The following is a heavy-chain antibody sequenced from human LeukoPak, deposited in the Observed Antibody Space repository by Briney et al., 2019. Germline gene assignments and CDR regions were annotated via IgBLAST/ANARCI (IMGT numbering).Heavy chain of an antibody. CDR2: IIPIFGTA. D-gene: IGHD1-26*01. V-gene: IGHV1-69*13. Sequence: GASVKVSCKASGGTFSSYAISWVRQAPGQGLEWMGGIIPIFGTANYAQKFQGRVTITADESTSTAYMELSSLRSEGTAVCYCARAWELLHPLGYWGQGTLVTVSS. CDR1: GGTFSSYA. J-gene: IGHJ4*02. CDR3: ARAWELLHPLGY.